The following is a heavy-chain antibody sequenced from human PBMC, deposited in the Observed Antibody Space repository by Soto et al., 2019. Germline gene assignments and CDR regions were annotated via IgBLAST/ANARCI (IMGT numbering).Heavy chain of an antibody. CDR3: AREQQWLSWFDP. CDR2: IYYSGST. J-gene: IGHJ5*02. Sequence: SETRSRTWTVSGGSISSYYWSWSRQPPGKGLEWIGYIYYSGSTNYNPSLKSRVTISVDTSKNQFSLKLSSVTAADTVVYYCAREQQWLSWFDPWGQGTLVTVSS. CDR1: GGSISSYY. V-gene: IGHV4-59*01. D-gene: IGHD6-19*01.